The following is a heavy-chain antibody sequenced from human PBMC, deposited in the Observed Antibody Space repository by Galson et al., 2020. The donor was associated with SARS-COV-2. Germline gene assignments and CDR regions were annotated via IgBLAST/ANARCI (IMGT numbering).Heavy chain of an antibody. CDR3: ARIRDFGTWGWFDP. J-gene: IGHJ5*02. CDR1: GFSLNSARVG. V-gene: IGHV2-26*01. D-gene: IGHD2-15*01. Sequence: SGPTLVQPTETLTLTCTVSGFSLNSARVGVSWIRQPPGRALEWLAHIFSNDETPYTTTASLRSRLTISKDISNRHVVLTLTNVDTADTGTYYCARIRDFGTWGWFDPWGQGTLVTVSS. CDR2: IFSNDET.